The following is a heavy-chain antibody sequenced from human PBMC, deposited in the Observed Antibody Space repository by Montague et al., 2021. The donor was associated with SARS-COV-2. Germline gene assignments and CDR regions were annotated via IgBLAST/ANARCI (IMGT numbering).Heavy chain of an antibody. CDR1: GGSISSSSYY. J-gene: IGHJ6*02. CDR3: ARHASYDYSKDLYYYYYYGMDV. V-gene: IGHV4-39*01. CDR2: IYYSGST. D-gene: IGHD4-11*01. Sequence: SETLSLTCTVSGGSISSSSYYWGWIRRPPGKGLEWIGSIYYSGSTYYXPSLKSRVTISVDTSKNQFSLKLSSVTAADTAVYYCARHASYDYSKDLYYYYYYGMDVWGQGTTVTVSS.